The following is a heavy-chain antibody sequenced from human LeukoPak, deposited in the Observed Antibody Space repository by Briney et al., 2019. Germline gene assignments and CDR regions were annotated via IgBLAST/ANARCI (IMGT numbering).Heavy chain of an antibody. V-gene: IGHV4-34*01. J-gene: IGHJ4*02. Sequence: SETLSLTCAVYGGSFSGYYWSWIRQPPGKGLEWIGEINHSGSTNYNPSLKSRVTISVDRSKNQFSLKLSSVTAADTAVYYCASIRVASDTFYWGQGTLVTVSS. CDR2: INHSGST. D-gene: IGHD2-15*01. CDR1: GGSFSGYY. CDR3: ASIRVASDTFY.